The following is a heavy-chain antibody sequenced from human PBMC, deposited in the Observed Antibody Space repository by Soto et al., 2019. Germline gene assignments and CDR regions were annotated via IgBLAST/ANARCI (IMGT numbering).Heavy chain of an antibody. Sequence: ASVKVSCKASGYTFSSYYIHWVRQAPGQGLEWMGVVNPNGGRTTYSEHFQGRLTVTKDTSTDTVYMELNSLSAEDTAIYYCAKDAIMVSSSFNYFDFWGQGALVTV. CDR3: AKDAIMVSSSFNYFDF. CDR1: GYTFSSYY. V-gene: IGHV1-46*01. CDR2: VNPNGGRT. J-gene: IGHJ4*02. D-gene: IGHD6-13*01.